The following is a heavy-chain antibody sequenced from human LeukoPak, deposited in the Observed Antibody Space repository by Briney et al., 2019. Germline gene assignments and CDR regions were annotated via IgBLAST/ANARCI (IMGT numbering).Heavy chain of an antibody. CDR2: IYSGDSDT. J-gene: IGHJ4*02. V-gene: IGHV5-51*01. CDR1: GYSFTSYW. D-gene: IGHD4-17*01. Sequence: GESLKISCKGSGYSFTSYWIGWVRQMPGKGLEWMGIIYSGDSDTRYSLSFQGQVTISADNSISTAYLQWSSLKASDTAMYYCARHPPRYGDYLDYWGQGTLVTVSS. CDR3: ARHPPRYGDYLDY.